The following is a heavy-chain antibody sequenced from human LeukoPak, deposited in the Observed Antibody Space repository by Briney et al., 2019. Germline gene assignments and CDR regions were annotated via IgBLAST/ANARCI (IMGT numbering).Heavy chain of an antibody. V-gene: IGHV1-18*01. Sequence: ASVKVSCQASGYTFTSYGISWVRQAPGQGLEWMGWISAYNGHTNYAQKLQGRVTMTTDTSTSTAYLELRSLRSDDTAVYYCARDLELLLPSNWGQGTLVTVSS. CDR1: GYTFTSYG. J-gene: IGHJ4*02. CDR3: ARDLELLLPSN. CDR2: ISAYNGHT. D-gene: IGHD1-26*01.